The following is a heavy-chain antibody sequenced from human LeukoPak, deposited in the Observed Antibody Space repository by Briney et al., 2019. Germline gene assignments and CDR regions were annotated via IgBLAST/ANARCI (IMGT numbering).Heavy chain of an antibody. D-gene: IGHD3-10*01. Sequence: SETLSLTCIVPVGSISGYYWCWIRQPPGKGLEWIGYIYYTVSTYYNTSLKSRVTISADTSKNQFSLRLTSVTAADTAVYYCAKEGSGSYGFDYGGQGTLVTVSS. CDR3: AKEGSGSYGFDY. V-gene: IGHV4-59*01. J-gene: IGHJ4*02. CDR1: VGSISGYY. CDR2: IYYTVST.